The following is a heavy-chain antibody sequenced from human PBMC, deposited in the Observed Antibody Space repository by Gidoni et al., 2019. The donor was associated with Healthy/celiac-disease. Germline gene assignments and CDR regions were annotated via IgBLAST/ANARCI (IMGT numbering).Heavy chain of an antibody. J-gene: IGHJ5*02. Sequence: EVQLLESGGGLVQPGGSLRLSCAASGFTFSSYAMSWVRQAPGTGLEWFSAIGGRVGSTYYADSVKGRFTISRDNSKHTLYLQMNSLRAEDTAVYYCAKDGGIAAAGNKNWFDPWGQGTLVTVSS. V-gene: IGHV3-23*01. CDR1: GFTFSSYA. CDR3: AKDGGIAAAGNKNWFDP. D-gene: IGHD6-13*01. CDR2: IGGRVGST.